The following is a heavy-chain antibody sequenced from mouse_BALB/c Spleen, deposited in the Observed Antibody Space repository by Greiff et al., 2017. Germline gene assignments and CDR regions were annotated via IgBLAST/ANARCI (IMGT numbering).Heavy chain of an antibody. CDR2: INSNGGST. V-gene: IGHV5-6-2*01. Sequence: EVKLVESGGGLVKLGGSLKLSCAASGFTFSSYYMSWVRQTPEKRLELVAAINSNGGSTYYPDTVKGRFTISRDNAKNTLYLQMSSLKSEDTALYYCARQGYGSSYGYFDVWGAGTTVTVSS. J-gene: IGHJ1*01. CDR1: GFTFSSYY. D-gene: IGHD1-1*01. CDR3: ARQGYGSSYGYFDV.